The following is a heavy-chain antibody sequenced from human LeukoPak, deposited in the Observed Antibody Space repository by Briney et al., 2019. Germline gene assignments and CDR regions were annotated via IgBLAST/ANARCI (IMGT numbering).Heavy chain of an antibody. V-gene: IGHV3-74*01. J-gene: IGHJ6*02. CDR2: SNSDGSST. D-gene: IGHD3-22*01. CDR3: ARDLTRIVVLPGY. CDR1: GFTFSSYW. Sequence: QPGGSLRLSCAASGFTFSSYWMHWVRQAPGKGLVWVSRSNSDGSSTSYADSVKGRFTISRDNAKNTLYLQMNSLRDEDSAVYYCARDLTRIVVLPGYWGQGTTVTVSS.